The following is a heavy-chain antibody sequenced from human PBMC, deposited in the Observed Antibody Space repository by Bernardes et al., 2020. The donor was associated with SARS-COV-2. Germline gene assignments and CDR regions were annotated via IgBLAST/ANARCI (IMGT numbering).Heavy chain of an antibody. J-gene: IGHJ4*02. CDR2: IYYSGST. D-gene: IGHD5-18*01. CDR1: GGSTSSGGYY. CDR3: ARGIQLWFNFDI. Sequence: SETLSLTCTVSGGSTSSGGYYWSWIRQRTGEGLEWIGYIYYSGSTYYTPSLKSRVTISLDTSQNQFSLKLSSVTAADTAVYYCARGIQLWFNFDIWGQGTSVIVSS. V-gene: IGHV4-31*03.